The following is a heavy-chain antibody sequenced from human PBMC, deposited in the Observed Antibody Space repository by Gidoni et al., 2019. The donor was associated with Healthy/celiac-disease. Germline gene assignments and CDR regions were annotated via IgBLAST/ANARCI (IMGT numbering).Heavy chain of an antibody. Sequence: QVQLQESGPGLVKPSQTLSLTCTVSGCSISSGGYYWSWIRQHPGKGLEWIGYIYYSGSPYYNPSLKSRVTISVDTSKNQFSLKLSSVTAADTAVYYCARDHDDSSGRSGDAFDIWGQGTMVTVSS. V-gene: IGHV4-31*03. CDR1: GCSISSGGYY. D-gene: IGHD3-22*01. CDR3: ARDHDDSSGRSGDAFDI. CDR2: IYYSGSP. J-gene: IGHJ3*02.